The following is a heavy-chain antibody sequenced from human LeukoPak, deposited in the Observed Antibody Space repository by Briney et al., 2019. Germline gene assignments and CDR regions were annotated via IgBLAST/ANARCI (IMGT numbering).Heavy chain of an antibody. V-gene: IGHV4-59*01. CDR1: GGSIRSNY. CDR2: IYYSGST. D-gene: IGHD3-10*01. Sequence: PSETLSLTCTVSGGSIRSNYWSWIRQPPGKGLEWIGYIYYSGSTNYNPSLKSRVTISVDTSKNQFSLKLSSVTAADTAVYYCATGASRITMVRGVPYYFDYWGQGTLVTVSS. CDR3: ATGASRITMVRGVPYYFDY. J-gene: IGHJ4*02.